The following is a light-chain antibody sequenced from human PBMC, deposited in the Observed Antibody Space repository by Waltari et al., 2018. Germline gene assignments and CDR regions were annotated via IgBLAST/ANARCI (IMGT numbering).Light chain of an antibody. CDR2: ASS. Sequence: DIQMTQSPSSLSASVGDRVIITCRASQNIDNYLNWYQQKPGKAPKLLIYASSNLQSVVPSRFSGDGSGTDFTLTISTLQPADFATYYCQQSSSSPITFGPGTKVDVK. CDR1: QNIDNY. CDR3: QQSSSSPIT. J-gene: IGKJ3*01. V-gene: IGKV1-39*01.